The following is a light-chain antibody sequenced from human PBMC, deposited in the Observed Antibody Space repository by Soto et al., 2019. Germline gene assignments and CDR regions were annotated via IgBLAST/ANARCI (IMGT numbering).Light chain of an antibody. CDR1: QNIRNW. CDR3: QQYNSYSP. J-gene: IGKJ5*01. Sequence: DIKMSQSPSTLSASVGDSVTITCRASQNIRNWLAWYQQKPGKAPKLLIYDASTSESGVPSRFSGSGSGTEFTLTISSLQPDDFATYYCQQYNSYSPFGQGTRLEIK. CDR2: DAS. V-gene: IGKV1-5*01.